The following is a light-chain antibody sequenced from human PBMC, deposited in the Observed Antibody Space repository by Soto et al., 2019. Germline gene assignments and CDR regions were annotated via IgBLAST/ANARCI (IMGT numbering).Light chain of an antibody. V-gene: IGKV3-15*01. J-gene: IGKJ1*01. CDR3: QQYNNWPQT. CDR1: QSVSSN. Sequence: EIVMTQSPATVSVSPGERVTLSCRASQSVSSNLAWYQQKPGQAPRLLIYGASTRATDIPVRFSGSGSGTEFTLTISSLQSEDFAEYHCQQYNNWPQTFGQGTKVEIK. CDR2: GAS.